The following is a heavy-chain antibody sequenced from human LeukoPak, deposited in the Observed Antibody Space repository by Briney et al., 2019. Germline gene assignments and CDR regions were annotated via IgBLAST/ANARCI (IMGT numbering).Heavy chain of an antibody. J-gene: IGHJ4*02. V-gene: IGHV3-33*01. CDR3: AREARTTPYFDY. CDR2: IWYDGSNK. D-gene: IGHD1-14*01. CDR1: GFTFSSYG. Sequence: GGSLRLSCAASGFTFSSYGMHWVRQAPGKGLEWVAVIWYDGSNKYYADSVKGRFTISRDNSKNTLYLQMNSLRAEDTAVYYCAREARTTPYFDYWGQGTLVTVSS.